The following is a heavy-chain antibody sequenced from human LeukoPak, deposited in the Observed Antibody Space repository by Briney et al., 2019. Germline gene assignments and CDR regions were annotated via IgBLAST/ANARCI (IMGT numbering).Heavy chain of an antibody. J-gene: IGHJ6*02. V-gene: IGHV1-2*02. D-gene: IGHD2-8*02. CDR1: GYTFTGYY. CDR2: INPNSGGT. CDR3: ARDGHTGGYYYYGMDV. Sequence: ASVKVSCKASGYTFTGYYMHWVRQAPGQGLEWMGWINPNSGGTNYAQKFQGRVTMTRDTSISTAYMELSRLRSDDTAVYYCARDGHTGGYYYYGMDVWGQGTTVTVSS.